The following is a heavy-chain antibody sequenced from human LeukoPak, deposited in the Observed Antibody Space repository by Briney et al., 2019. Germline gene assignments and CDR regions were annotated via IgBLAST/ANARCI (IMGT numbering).Heavy chain of an antibody. D-gene: IGHD2-15*01. Sequence: SETLSLTCTVSGDSISNYYWSWIRQPPGKGLEWIGYIYYTGSTNYNPSLKSRVTISVDTSKNQFSLKLGSVTAADTAVYYCARDSGGGYCSGGSCYGADYYYYMDVWGKGTTVTVSS. V-gene: IGHV4-59*01. CDR3: ARDSGGGYCSGGSCYGADYYYYMDV. CDR2: IYYTGST. J-gene: IGHJ6*03. CDR1: GDSISNYY.